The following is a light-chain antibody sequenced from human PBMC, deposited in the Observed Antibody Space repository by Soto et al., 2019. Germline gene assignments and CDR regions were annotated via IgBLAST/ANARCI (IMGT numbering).Light chain of an antibody. Sequence: QSVLTQPPSASRSPGQSVTISCTGNSSDVGGYDYVSWYQQRPGKAPKLLIHEVTKRPSGVPDRFSGSKSGNTASLTVSGLQAEDEADYYCSSYAGRTLYVFGTGTKVTVL. CDR1: SSDVGGYDY. J-gene: IGLJ1*01. CDR2: EVT. V-gene: IGLV2-8*01. CDR3: SSYAGRTLYV.